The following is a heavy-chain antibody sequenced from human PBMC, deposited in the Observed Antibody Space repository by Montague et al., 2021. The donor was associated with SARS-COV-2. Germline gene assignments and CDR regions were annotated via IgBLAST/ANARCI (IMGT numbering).Heavy chain of an antibody. CDR1: GDSVVELRRR. D-gene: IGHD6-6*01. J-gene: IGHJ4*02. Sequence: CAISGDSVVELRRRSEEHTSELQSPLQLVCRPLYKKKWYNDYAVSMQSRVTINPDTSKNQFSLHVNSVTPEDTAVYYCARDSEYSIDYWGQGLLVTVSS. CDR2: PLYKKKWYN. CDR3: ARDSEYSIDY. V-gene: IGHV6-1*01.